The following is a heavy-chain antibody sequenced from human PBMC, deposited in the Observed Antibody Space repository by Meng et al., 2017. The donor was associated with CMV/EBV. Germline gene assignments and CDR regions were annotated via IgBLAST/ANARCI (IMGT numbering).Heavy chain of an antibody. D-gene: IGHD7-27*01. V-gene: IGHV4-34*01. CDR3: ARGLGGWFDP. Sequence: QVQLPPGGAGLLMASQTQSLTRAFYGGSFTGSYCSWIRQPPGKGLEWIGEINHSGSTNYNPSLKSRVTISVDTSKNQFSLKLTSVTAADTAVYYCARGLGGWFDPWGQGTLVTVSS. J-gene: IGHJ5*02. CDR1: GGSFTGSY. CDR2: INHSGST.